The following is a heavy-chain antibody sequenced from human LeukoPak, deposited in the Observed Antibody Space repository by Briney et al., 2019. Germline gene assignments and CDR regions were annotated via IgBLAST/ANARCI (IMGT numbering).Heavy chain of an antibody. J-gene: IGHJ4*02. V-gene: IGHV1-2*02. CDR2: INPNSGGT. Sequence: ASVKVSCKASGYTFTGYYMRWVRQAPGQGLEWMGWINPNSGGTNYAQKFQGRVTMTRDTSISTAYMELSRLRSDDTAVYYCARRSDYYYDSSGVGTCYFDYWGQGTLVTVSS. CDR1: GYTFTGYY. D-gene: IGHD3-22*01. CDR3: ARRSDYYYDSSGVGTCYFDY.